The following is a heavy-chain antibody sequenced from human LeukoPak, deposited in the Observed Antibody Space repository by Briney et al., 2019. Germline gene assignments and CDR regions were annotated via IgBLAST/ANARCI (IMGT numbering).Heavy chain of an antibody. Sequence: PSETLFLTCTVSGGSISSYYWSWIRQPPGKGLEWIGYIYYSGSTNYNPSLKSRVTISVDTSKNQFSLKLSSVTAADTAVYYCVARAVAGSSYFDYWGQGTLVTVSS. J-gene: IGHJ4*02. D-gene: IGHD6-19*01. CDR1: GGSISSYY. CDR2: IYYSGST. CDR3: VARAVAGSSYFDY. V-gene: IGHV4-59*08.